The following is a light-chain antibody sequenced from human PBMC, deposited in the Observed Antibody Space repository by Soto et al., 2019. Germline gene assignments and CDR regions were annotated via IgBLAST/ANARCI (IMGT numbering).Light chain of an antibody. V-gene: IGKV3-20*01. CDR1: QSVSSY. CDR3: QQYGSSPRT. Sequence: VLSQSPAALSLSPGERATLSCRASQSVSSYLAWYQQKPGQAPRLLIYDASNRATGIPARFSGGGSGTDFTLTISRLEPEDFAVYYCQQYGSSPRTFGQGTKVDTK. CDR2: DAS. J-gene: IGKJ1*01.